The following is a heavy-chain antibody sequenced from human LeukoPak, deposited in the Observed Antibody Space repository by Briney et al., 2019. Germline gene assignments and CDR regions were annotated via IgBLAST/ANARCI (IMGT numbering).Heavy chain of an antibody. D-gene: IGHD6-13*01. CDR3: ARGKGAAGNLDN. CDR2: INPSSGGT. V-gene: IGHV1-2*02. CDR1: GYTFTDYY. J-gene: IGHJ4*02. Sequence: GASVKVSCKASGYTFTDYYIHWVRQAPGQGLEWMGWINPSSGGTNYAQKFQGRVTMTRDTSISTTYMELSRLRSDDTAVYYCARGKGAAGNLDNWGQGSLVTVSS.